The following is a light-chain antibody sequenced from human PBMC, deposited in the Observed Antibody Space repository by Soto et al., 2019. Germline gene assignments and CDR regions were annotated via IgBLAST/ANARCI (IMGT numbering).Light chain of an antibody. Sequence: DIQLAESPSSLSASVGDRVTITCRAGQTISDYLNWYQQKPGTAPKLLIYAASTLQSGVPSRFSGSRSGTDFTLTISSLQPEDFASYYCQQSYTTPLTFGGGTKVDI. CDR2: AAS. CDR1: QTISDY. J-gene: IGKJ4*01. CDR3: QQSYTTPLT. V-gene: IGKV1-39*01.